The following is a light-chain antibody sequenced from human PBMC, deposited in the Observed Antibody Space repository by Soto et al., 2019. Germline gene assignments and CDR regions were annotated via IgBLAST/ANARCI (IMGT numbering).Light chain of an antibody. CDR3: QQYNSYPVT. CDR2: DAS. J-gene: IGKJ2*01. CDR1: QSISSW. V-gene: IGKV1-5*01. Sequence: DIQMTQSPSTLSASVGDRLTITCRASQSISSWLAWYQQKPGKAPKLLIYDASSLESGVPSRFSGSGSGTEFPLTISSLQPDDFATYYCQQYNSYPVTFGQGTKLEIK.